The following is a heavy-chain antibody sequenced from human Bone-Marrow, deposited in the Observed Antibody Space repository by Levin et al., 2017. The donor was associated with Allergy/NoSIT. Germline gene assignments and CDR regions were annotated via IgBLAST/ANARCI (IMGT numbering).Heavy chain of an antibody. D-gene: IGHD6-19*01. Sequence: LSLTCAASGFTFSDFGMKWVRQAPGKGLEWVSSISSGSTYIYYADSWKGRFTISRDNAKNSLYLQMHSLRVEDTAIYYCARSIAVAGGHFYYYGMDVWGQGTTVTVS. CDR3: ARSIAVAGGHFYYYGMDV. V-gene: IGHV3-21*01. CDR1: GFTFSDFG. CDR2: ISSGSTYI. J-gene: IGHJ6*02.